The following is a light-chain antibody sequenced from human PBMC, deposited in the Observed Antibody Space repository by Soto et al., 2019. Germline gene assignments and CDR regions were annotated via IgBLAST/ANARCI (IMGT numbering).Light chain of an antibody. V-gene: IGKV1-5*03. CDR1: QSVGSW. CDR3: QQYSRYPWT. CDR2: RAS. J-gene: IGKJ1*01. Sequence: QMTQSPSTLSASVGDRVTITCWASQSVGSWLAWHQQKAGRAPKVLVYRASSLQNGVPSRFSGSGSGTDFTLTLSSLQPDDGATYFCQQYSRYPWTFGQGTKVEI.